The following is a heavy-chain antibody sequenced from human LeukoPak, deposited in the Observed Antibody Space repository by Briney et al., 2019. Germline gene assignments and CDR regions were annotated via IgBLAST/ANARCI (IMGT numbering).Heavy chain of an antibody. CDR2: IYYSGST. D-gene: IGHD6-13*01. CDR3: ARVDLYSSSWRASNWFDP. J-gene: IGHJ5*02. CDR1: GGSISSDDYY. V-gene: IGHV4-30-4*01. Sequence: SETLSLTCTVSGGSISSDDYYWSWIRQPPGKGLEWIRYIYYSGSTYYNPSLKSRVTISVDTSKNQFSLKLSSVTAADTAVYYCARVDLYSSSWRASNWFDPWGQGTLVTVSS.